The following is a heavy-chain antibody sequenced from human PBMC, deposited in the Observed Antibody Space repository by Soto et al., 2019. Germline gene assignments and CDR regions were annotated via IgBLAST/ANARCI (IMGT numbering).Heavy chain of an antibody. V-gene: IGHV3-48*02. D-gene: IGHD3-22*01. CDR2: ISSSSSTI. CDR1: GFTFSSYS. Sequence: GGSLRLSCAASGFTFSSYSMNWVRQAPGKGLEWVSYISSSSSTIYYADSVKGRFTISRDNAKNSLYLQMNSLRDEDTAVYYCAREARYYYDSSGYYAPHLWGQGTLVTVSS. CDR3: AREARYYYDSSGYYAPHL. J-gene: IGHJ5*02.